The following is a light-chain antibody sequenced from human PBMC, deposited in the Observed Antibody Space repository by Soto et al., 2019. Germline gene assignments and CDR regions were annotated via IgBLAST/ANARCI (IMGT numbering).Light chain of an antibody. CDR1: QSVSSSY. V-gene: IGKV3-20*01. J-gene: IGKJ2*01. CDR3: QQYGSAPYT. Sequence: EIVLTQSPGTLSLSPGERDTLSCRASQSVSSSYLAWYQQKPGQAPRLLIYGASSRATRIPDRFSGSGSGTDFTLTIRRLEPEDFAVYYCQQYGSAPYTFGQGTKLEIK. CDR2: GAS.